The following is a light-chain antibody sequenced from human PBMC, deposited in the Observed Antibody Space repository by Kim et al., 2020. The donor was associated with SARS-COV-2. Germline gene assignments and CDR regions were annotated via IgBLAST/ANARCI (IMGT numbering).Light chain of an antibody. J-gene: IGLJ2*01. V-gene: IGLV3-1*01. Sequence: SYELTQPPSVSVSPGQTASITCSGDKLGDKYACWYQQKPGQSPVLVIYQDSKRPSGIPERFSGSNSGNTATLTISGTQAMDEADYYCQAWDSVLDVVFGGGTKLTVL. CDR3: QAWDSVLDVV. CDR2: QDS. CDR1: KLGDKY.